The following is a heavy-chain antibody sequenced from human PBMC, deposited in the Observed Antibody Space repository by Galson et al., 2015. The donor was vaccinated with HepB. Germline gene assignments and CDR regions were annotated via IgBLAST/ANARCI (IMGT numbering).Heavy chain of an antibody. J-gene: IGHJ4*02. CDR3: ATVRITMIVTLLFDY. CDR1: GYTLTELS. CDR2: FDPEDGET. D-gene: IGHD3-22*01. Sequence: SVKVSCKVSGYTLTELSMHWVRQAPGKGLEWMGGFDPEDGETIYAQKFQGRVTMTEDTSTDTAYMELSGLRSEDTAVYYCATVRITMIVTLLFDYWGQGTLVTVSS. V-gene: IGHV1-24*01.